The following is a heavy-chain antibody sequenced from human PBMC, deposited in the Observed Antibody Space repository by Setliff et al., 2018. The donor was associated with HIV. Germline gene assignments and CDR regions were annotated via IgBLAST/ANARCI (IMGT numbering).Heavy chain of an antibody. J-gene: IGHJ5*02. D-gene: IGHD6-13*01. CDR3: ARDIQAAGTGWFDP. CDR1: GYSVSSGYY. Sequence: PSETLSLTCAVSGYSVSSGYYWGWIRQPPGKGLEWIASIYYSGSTYYAPSLKSRVTISVDTSKNQFSLKLTSVTAADTAVYFCARDIQAAGTGWFDPWGQGTLVTVSS. CDR2: IYYSGST. V-gene: IGHV4-38-2*02.